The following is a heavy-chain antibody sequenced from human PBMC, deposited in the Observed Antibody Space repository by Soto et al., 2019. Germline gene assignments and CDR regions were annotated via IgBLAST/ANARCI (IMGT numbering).Heavy chain of an antibody. CDR1: GFTFSSYA. Sequence: SGGSLRLSCAASGFTFSSYAMSWVRQAPGKGLEWVSAISGSGGSTYYADSVKGRFTISRDNSKNTLYLQMNSLRAEDTAVYYCAKVYRGDIVVVPAAIVGYYYYGMDVWGQGTTVTVSS. CDR3: AKVYRGDIVVVPAAIVGYYYYGMDV. D-gene: IGHD2-2*02. CDR2: ISGSGGST. J-gene: IGHJ6*02. V-gene: IGHV3-23*01.